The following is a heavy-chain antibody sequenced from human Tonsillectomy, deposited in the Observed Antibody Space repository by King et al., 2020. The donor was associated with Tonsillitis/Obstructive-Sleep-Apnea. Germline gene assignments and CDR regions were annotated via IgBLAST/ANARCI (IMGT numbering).Heavy chain of an antibody. D-gene: IGHD3-22*01. V-gene: IGHV3-23*04. CDR3: AKDISSGYSYYFDY. Sequence: VQLVESGGGLVQPGGSLRLSCAASGFTFSNCAMNWVRQAPGKGLEWVSAISGSGGSTYYADSVKGRFTISRDNSKNTLYLQMNSLRAEDTAVYYCAKDISSGYSYYFDYWGQGILVTVSS. CDR1: GFTFSNCA. J-gene: IGHJ4*02. CDR2: ISGSGGST.